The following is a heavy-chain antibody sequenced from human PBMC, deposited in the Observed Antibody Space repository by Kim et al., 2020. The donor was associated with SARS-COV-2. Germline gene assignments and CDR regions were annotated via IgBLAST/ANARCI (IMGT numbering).Heavy chain of an antibody. V-gene: IGHV4-31*02. CDR3: ARLYYDILTGYIDI. J-gene: IGHJ3*02. Sequence: PSLKSRVTISVDTSKNPCSLKLSSVTAADTAVYYCARLYYDILTGYIDIWGQGTMVTVSS. D-gene: IGHD3-9*01.